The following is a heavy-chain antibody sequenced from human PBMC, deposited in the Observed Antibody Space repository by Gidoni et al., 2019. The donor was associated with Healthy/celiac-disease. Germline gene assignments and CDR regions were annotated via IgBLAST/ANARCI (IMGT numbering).Heavy chain of an antibody. CDR3: AKDGGGYYGSGSFFDY. Sequence: EVQLLESGGGLVQPGGSLRLSCAASGFTFSSYAMSWVRQAPGKGLEWVSAISGSGGSTYYADSVKGRFTISRDNSKNTLYLQMNSLRAEDTAVYYCAKDGGGYYGSGSFFDYWGQGTLVTVSS. CDR1: GFTFSSYA. V-gene: IGHV3-23*01. D-gene: IGHD3-10*01. CDR2: ISGSGGST. J-gene: IGHJ4*02.